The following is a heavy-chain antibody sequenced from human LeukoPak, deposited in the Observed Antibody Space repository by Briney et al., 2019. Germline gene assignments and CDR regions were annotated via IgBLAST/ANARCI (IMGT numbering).Heavy chain of an antibody. Sequence: GDSLKISCKGSGYSFTSYWIGWVRQMPGKGLEWMGIIYPGDSDTRYSPSFQGQVTISADKSISTAYLQWSSLKASDTAMYYCARMSKLATTDYYDSSGYYHYYYYYYMDVWGKGTTVTVSS. CDR2: IYPGDSDT. CDR3: ARMSKLATTDYYDSSGYYHYYYYYYMDV. V-gene: IGHV5-51*01. CDR1: GYSFTSYW. J-gene: IGHJ6*03. D-gene: IGHD3-22*01.